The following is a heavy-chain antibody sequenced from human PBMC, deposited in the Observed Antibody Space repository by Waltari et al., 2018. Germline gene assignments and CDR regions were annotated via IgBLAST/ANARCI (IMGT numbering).Heavy chain of an antibody. J-gene: IGHJ3*02. CDR3: AKGGYYYDSSGYWDAFDI. CDR1: GFTFDDYA. V-gene: IGHV3-9*01. D-gene: IGHD3-22*01. Sequence: EVQLVESGGGLVQPGRSLRLSCAASGFTFDDYAMHWVRQAPGKGLEWVAGISWNSGSIGYADSVKGRFTISRDNAKNSLYLQRNSLRAEDTALYYCAKGGYYYDSSGYWDAFDIWGQGTMVTVSS. CDR2: ISWNSGSI.